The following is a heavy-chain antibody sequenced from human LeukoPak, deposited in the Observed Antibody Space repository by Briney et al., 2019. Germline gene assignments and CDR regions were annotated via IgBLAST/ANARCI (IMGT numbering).Heavy chain of an antibody. CDR1: GFTFSSYA. CDR2: ISGSGGST. V-gene: IGHV3-23*01. D-gene: IGHD3-22*01. Sequence: TGGSLRLSCAASGFTFSSYAMSWVRRAPGKGLEWVSAISGSGGSTYYADSVKGRFTIPRDNSKNTLYLQMNSLRAEDTAVYYCARDLRSDSSGYSPSGGAFMTLYSDYWGQGTLVTVSS. J-gene: IGHJ4*02. CDR3: ARDLRSDSSGYSPSGGAFMTLYSDY.